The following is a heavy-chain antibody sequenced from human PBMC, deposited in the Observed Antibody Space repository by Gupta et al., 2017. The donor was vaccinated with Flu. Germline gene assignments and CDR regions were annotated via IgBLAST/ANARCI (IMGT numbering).Heavy chain of an antibody. Sequence: VRQAPVQGLEWMGGIIPVFGPTNYAQKFQGRVTITADESTSTAYMGISSLRSEDTAVYYCARKGGGHCSGGSCYSFDFWGQGTLVTVSS. CDR2: IIPVFGPT. V-gene: IGHV1-69*01. J-gene: IGHJ4*02. CDR3: ARKGGGHCSGGSCYSFDF. D-gene: IGHD2-15*01.